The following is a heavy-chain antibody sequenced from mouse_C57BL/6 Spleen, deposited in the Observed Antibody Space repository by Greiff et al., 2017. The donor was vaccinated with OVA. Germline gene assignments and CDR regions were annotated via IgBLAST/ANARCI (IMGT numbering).Heavy chain of an antibody. J-gene: IGHJ4*01. CDR1: GFTFSDYY. V-gene: IGHV5-12*01. Sequence: EVQGVESGGGLVQPGGSLKLSCAASGFTFSDYYMYWVRQTPEKRLEWVAYISNGGGSTYYPDTVKGRFTISRDNAKNTLYLQMSRLKSEDTAMYYCARQDGYAMDYWGQGTSVTVSS. D-gene: IGHD2-3*01. CDR3: ARQDGYAMDY. CDR2: ISNGGGST.